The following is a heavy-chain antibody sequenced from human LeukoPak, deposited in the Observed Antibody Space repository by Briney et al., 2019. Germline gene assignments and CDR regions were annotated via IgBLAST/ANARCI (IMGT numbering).Heavy chain of an antibody. V-gene: IGHV4-59*01. CDR2: IYYSGST. Sequence: SETLSLTCTVSGGSISSYYWSWIRQPPGKGLEWIGYIYYSGSTNYNPSLKSRVTISVDTSKNQFSLKLSSVTAADTAVYYCARFYSPHYGYFYWGQGTLVIVSS. D-gene: IGHD5-18*01. J-gene: IGHJ4*02. CDR1: GGSISSYY. CDR3: ARFYSPHYGYFY.